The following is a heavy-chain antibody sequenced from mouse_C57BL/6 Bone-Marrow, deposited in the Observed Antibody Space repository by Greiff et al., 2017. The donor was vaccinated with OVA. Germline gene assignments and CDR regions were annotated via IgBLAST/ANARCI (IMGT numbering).Heavy chain of an antibody. CDR2: ISYDGSN. J-gene: IGHJ1*03. V-gene: IGHV3-6*01. CDR1: GYSITSGYY. Sequence: EVKVEESGPGLVKPSQSLSLTCSVTGYSITSGYYWNWIRQFPGNKLEWMGYISYDGSNNYNPSLKNRISITRDTSKNQFFLKLNSVTTEDTATYYCAREGLPNWYFDVWGTGTTVTVSS. D-gene: IGHD5-5*01. CDR3: AREGLPNWYFDV.